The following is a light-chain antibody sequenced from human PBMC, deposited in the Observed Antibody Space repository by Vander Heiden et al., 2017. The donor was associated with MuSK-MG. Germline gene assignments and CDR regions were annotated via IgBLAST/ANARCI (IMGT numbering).Light chain of an antibody. Sequence: DIQMTQSPSSLSASVGDRVTITCRASQSISSYLNWYQQKPGKAPKLLIYATSSLQSGVPSRFSGSGSGTDFILTISRLQPEDFATYYCQQSDNTPRTFGQGTKLEIK. CDR1: QSISSY. V-gene: IGKV1-39*01. CDR3: QQSDNTPRT. J-gene: IGKJ2*01. CDR2: ATS.